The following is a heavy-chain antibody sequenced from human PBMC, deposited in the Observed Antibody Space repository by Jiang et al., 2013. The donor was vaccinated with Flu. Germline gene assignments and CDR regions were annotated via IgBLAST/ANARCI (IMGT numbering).Heavy chain of an antibody. CDR2: IYGGSDT. J-gene: IGHJ6*02. V-gene: IGHV3-53*01. CDR1: GFTVSSNY. Sequence: QLVESGGGLIQPGGSLRLSCAAAGFTVSSNYMSWVRQAPGKGLEWVSVIYGGSDTYYADSVKGRFTISRDNSKNALYLQMNSLRAEDTAVYYCAKNLNPAYGMNVWGQGTAVT. CDR3: AKNLNPAYGMNV.